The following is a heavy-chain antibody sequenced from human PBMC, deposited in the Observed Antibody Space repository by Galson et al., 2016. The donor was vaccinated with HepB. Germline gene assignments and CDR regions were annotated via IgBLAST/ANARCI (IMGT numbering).Heavy chain of an antibody. CDR1: GFTFDDYT. CDR2: ISGDGRSP. D-gene: IGHD3-10*01. J-gene: IGHJ6*02. V-gene: IGHV3-43*01. CDR3: GKDWGSLWESSGKGMDV. Sequence: SRRLSGAASGFTFDDYTMHWVRQSPGKGLGWGALISGDGRSPAYADSVKGRFTISRDNTKNFRYLQRNSLRTEDTALYFCGKDWGSLWESSGKGMDVWGRGPTVTVSS.